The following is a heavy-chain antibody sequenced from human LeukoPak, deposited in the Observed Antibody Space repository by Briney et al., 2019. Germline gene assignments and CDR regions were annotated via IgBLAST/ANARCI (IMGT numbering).Heavy chain of an antibody. V-gene: IGHV3-30*18. D-gene: IGHD6-13*01. J-gene: IGHJ6*02. CDR2: ISYDGSNK. CDR1: GFTFSSYG. CDR3: AKDRLPWYSSYFGMDV. Sequence: GGSLRLSCAASGFTFSSYGMHWVRQAPGKGLEWVAVISYDGSNKYYAASVKGRFTISRDNSKNTLYLQMNSLRAEDTAVYYCAKDRLPWYSSYFGMDVWGQGTTVTVSS.